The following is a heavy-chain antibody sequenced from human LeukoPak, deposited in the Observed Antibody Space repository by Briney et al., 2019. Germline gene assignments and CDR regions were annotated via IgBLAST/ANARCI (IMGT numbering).Heavy chain of an antibody. J-gene: IGHJ4*02. V-gene: IGHV4-34*01. CDR1: GGSISSGGYS. Sequence: PSETLSLTCAVSGGSISSGGYSWSWIRQPPGKGLEWIGEINHSGSTNYNPSLRSRVTISVDTSKNQFSLKLSSVTAADTAVYYCARGLDFWSGQKPFFDYWGQGTLVTVSS. D-gene: IGHD3-3*01. CDR2: INHSGST. CDR3: ARGLDFWSGQKPFFDY.